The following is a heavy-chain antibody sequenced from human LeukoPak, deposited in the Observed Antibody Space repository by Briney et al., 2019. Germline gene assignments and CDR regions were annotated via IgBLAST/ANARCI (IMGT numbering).Heavy chain of an antibody. CDR3: ATGIVGATGIDY. V-gene: IGHV1-3*01. Sequence: GASVKVSCKASGYTFTSYAMHWVRQAPGQRLEWMGWINAGNGNTKYSQKFQGRVTITRDTSASTAYMELSSLRSEDTAVYYCATGIVGATGIDYWGQGTLVTVSS. CDR1: GYTFTSYA. D-gene: IGHD1-26*01. J-gene: IGHJ4*02. CDR2: INAGNGNT.